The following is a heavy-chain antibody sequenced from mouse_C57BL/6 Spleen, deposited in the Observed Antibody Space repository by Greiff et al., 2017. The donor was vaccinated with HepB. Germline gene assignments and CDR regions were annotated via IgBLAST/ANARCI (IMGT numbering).Heavy chain of an antibody. CDR2: IDPSDSET. CDR3: ARSGLRGYAMDY. V-gene: IGHV1-52*01. D-gene: IGHD2-4*01. J-gene: IGHJ4*01. CDR1: GYTFTSYW. Sequence: QVQLQQPGAELVRPGSSVKLSCKASGYTFTSYWMHWVKQRPIQGLEWIGNIDPSDSETHYNQKFKDKATLTVDKSSSTAYTQLSSLTSEDSAVYYCARSGLRGYAMDYWGQGTSVTVSS.